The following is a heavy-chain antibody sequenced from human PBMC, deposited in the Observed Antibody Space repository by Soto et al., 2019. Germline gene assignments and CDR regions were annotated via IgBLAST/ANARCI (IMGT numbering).Heavy chain of an antibody. CDR1: GFTFSSYA. Sequence: EVQLLESGGGLVQPGGSLRLSCAASGFTFSSYAMSWVRQAPGKGLEWVSAISGSGGSTYYADSVKCRFTISRDNSKNTLYLQMNSLRAEDTAVYYCAKRAPIWRGYGAGDEDYYGMDVWGQGTTVTVSS. CDR3: AKRAPIWRGYGAGDEDYYGMDV. J-gene: IGHJ6*02. V-gene: IGHV3-23*01. D-gene: IGHD5-12*01. CDR2: ISGSGGST.